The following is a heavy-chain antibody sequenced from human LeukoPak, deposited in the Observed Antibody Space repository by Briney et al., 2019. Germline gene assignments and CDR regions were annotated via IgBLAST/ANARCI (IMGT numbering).Heavy chain of an antibody. CDR2: INHSGST. CDR1: GGSFSGYY. CDR3: ARQGTYRGASSSWYTGRENYYYYYYMDV. J-gene: IGHJ6*03. D-gene: IGHD6-13*01. V-gene: IGHV4-34*01. Sequence: PSETLSLTCAVYGGSFSGYYWSWIRQPPGKGLEWIGEINHSGSTNYNPSLKSRVTISVDTSKNQFSLKLSSVTAADTAVYYCARQGTYRGASSSWYTGRENYYYYYYMDVWGKGTTVTVSS.